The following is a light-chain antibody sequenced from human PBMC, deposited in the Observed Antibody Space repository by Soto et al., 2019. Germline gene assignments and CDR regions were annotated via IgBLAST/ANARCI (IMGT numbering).Light chain of an antibody. Sequence: QSALTQPASVSGSPGQSITISCTGTSSDVGGYSYVSWYQQHPGKAPKLMIYEVSNRPSGVSNRFSGSKSGNTASLTISGLQAEDEADYSCSSYTSTSAWVFGGGTQLTVL. J-gene: IGLJ3*02. CDR2: EVS. V-gene: IGLV2-14*01. CDR1: SSDVGGYSY. CDR3: SSYTSTSAWV.